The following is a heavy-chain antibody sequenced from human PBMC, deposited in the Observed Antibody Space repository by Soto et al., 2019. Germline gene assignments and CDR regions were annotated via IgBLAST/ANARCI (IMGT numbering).Heavy chain of an antibody. J-gene: IGHJ4*02. CDR2: INAGNDYR. V-gene: IGHV1-3*01. CDR3: ARVRGAAAGDNFAY. CDR1: GYTFTSYT. Sequence: QVQLVQSGAEVKKPGASVRVSCKASGYTFTSYTIHWVRKAPGQRFEWMGWINAGNDYRKYSEKFQGRLTLTRDTSATTAYMDLSSLRPEDTAVYYCARVRGAAAGDNFAYWGQGTLVTVSS. D-gene: IGHD6-13*01.